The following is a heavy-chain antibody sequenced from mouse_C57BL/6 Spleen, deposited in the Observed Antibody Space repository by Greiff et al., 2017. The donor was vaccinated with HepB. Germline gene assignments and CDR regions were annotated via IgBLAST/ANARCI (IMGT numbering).Heavy chain of an antibody. J-gene: IGHJ4*01. CDR1: GYTFTDYY. CDR2: INPNNGGT. Sequence: VQLQQSGPELVKPGASVKISCKASGYTFTDYYMNWVKQSHGKSLEWIGDINPNNGGTSYNQKFKGKATLTVDKSSSTAYMELRSLTSEDSAVYYCARRAQATHYYAMDYWGQGTSVTVSS. D-gene: IGHD3-2*02. CDR3: ARRAQATHYYAMDY. V-gene: IGHV1-26*01.